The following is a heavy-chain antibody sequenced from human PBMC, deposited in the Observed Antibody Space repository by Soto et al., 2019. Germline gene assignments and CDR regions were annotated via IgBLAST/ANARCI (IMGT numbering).Heavy chain of an antibody. CDR2: INPDRGAT. CDR3: ATGGYGTGVYPFPYFEY. V-gene: IGHV1-2*02. Sequence: HEHLVQSGAEVKRPGSSLKVSCKASGYSFTGYYIHCVRQTPGQGLEWRGWINPDRGATNNAQNCQGRVTRTRGTSISTASMVLTTRTSDYTAVSYCATGGYGTGVYPFPYFEYWGQGTLVSVSS. J-gene: IGHJ4*02. D-gene: IGHD2-8*02. CDR1: GYSFTGYY.